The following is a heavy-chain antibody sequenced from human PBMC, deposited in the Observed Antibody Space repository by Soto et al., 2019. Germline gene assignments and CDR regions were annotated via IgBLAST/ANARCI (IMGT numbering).Heavy chain of an antibody. CDR1: GFLFSSYW. J-gene: IGHJ4*02. V-gene: IGHV3-7*04. Sequence: PGGSLRLSCEISGFLFSSYWMSWVRQAPGKGLEWVAHINQDGNEKYYVDSVKGRFTISRDNAKNSLYLQMNTLRAEDTAVYYCVRDYDDNGWGAYWGQGT. CDR2: INQDGNEK. D-gene: IGHD3-16*01. CDR3: VRDYDDNGWGAY.